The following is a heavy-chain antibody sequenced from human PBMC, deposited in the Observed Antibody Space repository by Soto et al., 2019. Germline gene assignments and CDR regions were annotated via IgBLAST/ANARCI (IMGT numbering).Heavy chain of an antibody. CDR2: ISGSGGST. CDR3: AKESSIFGVVLGYYMDV. D-gene: IGHD3-3*01. CDR1: GFTFSSYA. Sequence: EVQLLESGGGLVQPGGSLRLSCAASGFTFSSYAMSWVRQAPGKGLEWVSAISGSGGSTYYADSVKGRFTISRDNAKNTLYLQMNRLRDEDTAVYYCAKESSIFGVVLGYYMDVWGKGTTVTVSS. J-gene: IGHJ6*03. V-gene: IGHV3-23*01.